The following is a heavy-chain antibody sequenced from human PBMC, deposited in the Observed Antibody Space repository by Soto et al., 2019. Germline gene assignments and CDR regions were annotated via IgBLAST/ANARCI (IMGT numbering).Heavy chain of an antibody. J-gene: IGHJ6*02. Sequence: SETLSLTCTVSGASLNTFYWGWIRQPPGKGPGWIGYVYYAGATNYNPSLESRVTISPDTSRNQFSLNLRSVTAADTAVYYCARVMGDWGTYYYYYGMDVWGQGTTVTVSS. CDR2: VYYAGAT. V-gene: IGHV4-59*01. CDR3: ARVMGDWGTYYYYYGMDV. D-gene: IGHD3-16*01. CDR1: GASLNTFY.